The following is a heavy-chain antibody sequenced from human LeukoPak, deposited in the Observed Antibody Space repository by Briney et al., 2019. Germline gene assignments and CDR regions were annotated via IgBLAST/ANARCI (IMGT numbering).Heavy chain of an antibody. Sequence: PSETLSLTCAVYGGSLSGYYWSWIRQSPGKGLEWIGEINHTGSTNYNPSLKSRVTISVDTSKNQFSLKLSSVTAADTAVYYCATFGGYSYGYTPGLDSWGQGTLVTVSS. V-gene: IGHV4-34*01. CDR2: INHTGST. D-gene: IGHD5-18*01. CDR1: GGSLSGYY. CDR3: ATFGGYSYGYTPGLDS. J-gene: IGHJ4*02.